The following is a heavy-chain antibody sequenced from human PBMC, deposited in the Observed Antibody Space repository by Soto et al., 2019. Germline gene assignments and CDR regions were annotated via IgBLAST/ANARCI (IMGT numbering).Heavy chain of an antibody. CDR3: ARDFYPLAYYFDP. Sequence: NHGISWVRQAPGQGLEWMGWVSGSNGNTKYAQKFQGRVTMTTDTSTSTAHMELRNLRSDDTAVYFCARDFYPLAYYFDPWGQGTLVTVSS. CDR1: NHG. V-gene: IGHV1-18*04. J-gene: IGHJ4*02. CDR2: VSGSNGNT.